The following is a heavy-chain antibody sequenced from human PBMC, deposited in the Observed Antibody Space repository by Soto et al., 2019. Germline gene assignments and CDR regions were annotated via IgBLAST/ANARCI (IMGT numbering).Heavy chain of an antibody. D-gene: IGHD1-26*01. CDR1: VYTFTVYY. Sequence: QVQLVQSGAEVKKPGASVNVSCKASVYTFTVYYMHWVRQAPGQGLAWMGWINPKSGGTMYPQKFQGRVTMTWDTSIRTAYRALTRRRSDDTAVYYCARDLAKGGGSAGFDYWGQGTLVTVSS. J-gene: IGHJ4*02. CDR2: INPKSGGT. CDR3: ARDLAKGGGSAGFDY. V-gene: IGHV1-2*02.